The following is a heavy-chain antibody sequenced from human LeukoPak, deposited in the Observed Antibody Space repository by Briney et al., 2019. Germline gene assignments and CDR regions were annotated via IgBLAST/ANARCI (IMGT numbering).Heavy chain of an antibody. D-gene: IGHD4-17*01. Sequence: GGSLRLSCAASGFTVRNKYMTWVRQAPGKGLEWVSFIYSGGTAYYAVSVKCRFTISRDNSKDTLYLQMNSLRDDDTAVYYCASRDSGDYPYFGYWGQGTLVTVSS. V-gene: IGHV3-53*01. CDR2: IYSGGTA. CDR1: GFTVRNKY. J-gene: IGHJ4*02. CDR3: ASRDSGDYPYFGY.